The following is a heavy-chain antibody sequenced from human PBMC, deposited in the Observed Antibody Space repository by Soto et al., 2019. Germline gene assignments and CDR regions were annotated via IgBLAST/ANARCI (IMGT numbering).Heavy chain of an antibody. CDR3: ARYYTLMEYFDY. CDR1: GGSISSGGYS. J-gene: IGHJ4*02. CDR2: IYHSGST. V-gene: IGHV4-30-2*01. Sequence: PSETLSLTCAVSGGSISSGGYSWSWIRQPPGKGLEWIGYIYHSGSTYYNPSLKSRVTISVDRSKNQFSLKLSSVTAADTAVYYCARYYTLMEYFDYWGQGTLVPVSS. D-gene: IGHD2-8*01.